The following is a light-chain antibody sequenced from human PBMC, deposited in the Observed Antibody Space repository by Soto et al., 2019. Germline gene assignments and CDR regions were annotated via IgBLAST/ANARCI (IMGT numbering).Light chain of an antibody. CDR3: SSYTSSSTVV. CDR1: SSDVGGYNY. V-gene: IGLV2-14*01. J-gene: IGLJ2*01. Sequence: QSVLTQPASVSGSPGQSITISCTGTSSDVGGYNYVSWYQQHPGKAPKLMIYDVSNRPSGVSNRFSGSKSGNTASLTISGRQAEDEADYYCSSYTSSSTVVFAGGTKLTVL. CDR2: DVS.